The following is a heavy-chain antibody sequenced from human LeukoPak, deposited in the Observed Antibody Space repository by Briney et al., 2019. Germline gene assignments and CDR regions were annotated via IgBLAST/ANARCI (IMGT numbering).Heavy chain of an antibody. CDR2: IYWDDDK. CDR1: GFSLSTSGVG. Sequence: SGPTLVNPTQTLTLTCTFSGFSLSTSGVGVGWIRQPPGKALEWLALIYWDDDKRCSPSLKSRLTITKDTSKNQVVLRMTNMDPVDTGTYYCAHRVGYEDSSGYYRPWGQGTLVTVSS. V-gene: IGHV2-5*02. J-gene: IGHJ5*02. CDR3: AHRVGYEDSSGYYRP. D-gene: IGHD3-22*01.